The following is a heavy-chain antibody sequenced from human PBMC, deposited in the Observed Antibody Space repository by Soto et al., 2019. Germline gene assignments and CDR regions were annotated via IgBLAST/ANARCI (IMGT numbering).Heavy chain of an antibody. CDR1: GFTFSDYY. D-gene: IGHD3-22*01. CDR3: GRAGVSYYDSSGYLDY. CDR2: ISSSGSTI. J-gene: IGHJ4*02. V-gene: IGHV3-11*01. Sequence: PGGSLRLSCAASGFTFSDYYMSWIRQAPGKGLEWVSYISSSGSTIYYADSVKGRFAISGDNAKNSLYLQMNSLRAEDTAVYYCGRAGVSYYDSSGYLDYWGQGTLVTVSS.